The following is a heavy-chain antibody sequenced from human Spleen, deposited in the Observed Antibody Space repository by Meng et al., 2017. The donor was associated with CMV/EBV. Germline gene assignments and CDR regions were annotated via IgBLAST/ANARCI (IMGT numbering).Heavy chain of an antibody. V-gene: IGHV4-39*07. CDR2: IYYSGST. CDR3: ARVFPAKHSGWRPGWFDP. Sequence: QLDVPESGPGLVNPSETLSLTCTVSGGSISSSSYSWGWIRQPPGKGLEWIGSIYYSGSTYYNPSLKSRVTISVDTSKNQFSLKLSSVTAADTAVYYCARVFPAKHSGWRPGWFDPWGQGTLVTVSS. J-gene: IGHJ5*02. CDR1: GGSISSSSYS. D-gene: IGHD6-19*01.